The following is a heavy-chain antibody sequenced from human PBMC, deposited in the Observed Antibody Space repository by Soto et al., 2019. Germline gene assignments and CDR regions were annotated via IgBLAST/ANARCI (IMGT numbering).Heavy chain of an antibody. V-gene: IGHV3-33*01. CDR2: IWYDGSNK. CDR1: GFTFSSYG. D-gene: IGHD3-22*01. J-gene: IGHJ4*02. Sequence: PGGSLRLSCAASGFTFSSYGMHWVRQAPGKGLEWVAVIWYDGSNKYYADSVKGRFTISRDNSKNTLYLQMNSLRAEDTAVYYCARDHLRYYYDSSGYYYPRGPDYWSQGTLVTVSS. CDR3: ARDHLRYYYDSSGYYYPRGPDY.